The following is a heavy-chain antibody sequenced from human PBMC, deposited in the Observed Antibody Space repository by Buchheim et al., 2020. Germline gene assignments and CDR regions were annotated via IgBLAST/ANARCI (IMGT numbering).Heavy chain of an antibody. J-gene: IGHJ4*02. CDR1: GGSIRDYY. V-gene: IGHV4-59*08. Sequence: QVQLQESGPGLVKPSETLSLTCTVSGGSIRDYYWNWVRLPPGKGLEWIGSVSYSGSTSYSPSLKTRVIISVDESKSQFSLRLNSVTAADTAMYYCARRPLDGGNTRRLDHWGQGTL. CDR2: VSYSGST. D-gene: IGHD2/OR15-2a*01. CDR3: ARRPLDGGNTRRLDH.